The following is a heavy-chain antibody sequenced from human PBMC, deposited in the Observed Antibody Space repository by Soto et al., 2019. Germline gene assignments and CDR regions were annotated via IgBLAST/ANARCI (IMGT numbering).Heavy chain of an antibody. D-gene: IGHD3-22*01. V-gene: IGHV3-33*01. CDR2: IWYDGSNK. CDR3: ARGAYYYDSSGYFY. Sequence: GGSLRLSCAASGFTFSSYGMHWVRQAPGKGLEWVAVIWYDGSNKYYADSVKGRFTISRDNSKNTLYLQMNSLRAEDTAVYYCARGAYYYDSSGYFYWGQGTLVTVSS. J-gene: IGHJ4*02. CDR1: GFTFSSYG.